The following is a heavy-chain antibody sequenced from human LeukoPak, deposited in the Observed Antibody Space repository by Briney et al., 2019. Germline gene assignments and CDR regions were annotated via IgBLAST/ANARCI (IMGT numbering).Heavy chain of an antibody. CDR1: GFTFSSYG. D-gene: IGHD5-12*01. CDR3: AKRYSGYEIDY. Sequence: GGSLRLSCAASGFTFSSYGMHWVRQAPGKGLEWVAFIRYDGNDKYYADSVKGRFTISRDNSKNTLYLQMNSLRAEDTALYYCAKRYSGYEIDYWGQGTLVTVSS. V-gene: IGHV3-30*02. CDR2: IRYDGNDK. J-gene: IGHJ4*02.